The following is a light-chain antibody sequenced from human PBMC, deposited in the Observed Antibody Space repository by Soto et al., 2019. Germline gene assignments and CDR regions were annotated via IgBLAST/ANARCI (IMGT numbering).Light chain of an antibody. Sequence: SYELTQPPSVSVAPEKTARITCGGNNIGSKRVHWYRQKPGQAPVLVIYYDSDRPSGIPERFSGSNSGNTATLTISRVEAGDEADYYCQVWDITTDHYVSGTGTKLTVL. CDR3: QVWDITTDHYV. J-gene: IGLJ1*01. CDR2: YDS. CDR1: NIGSKR. V-gene: IGLV3-21*04.